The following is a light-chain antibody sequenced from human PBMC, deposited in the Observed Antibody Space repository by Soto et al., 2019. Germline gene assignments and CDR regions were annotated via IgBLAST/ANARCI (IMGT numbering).Light chain of an antibody. J-gene: IGKJ5*01. Sequence: EIVLTQSPDTLSLSPGERATLSCRASQSIRSERLAWYQQKPGQAPRLVIFDASNRASGMPERFSGSGSGTDLTLTIARLEPEDFAVYYCQEYDGAPITFGLGTRLEI. CDR2: DAS. CDR1: QSIRSER. V-gene: IGKV3-20*01. CDR3: QEYDGAPIT.